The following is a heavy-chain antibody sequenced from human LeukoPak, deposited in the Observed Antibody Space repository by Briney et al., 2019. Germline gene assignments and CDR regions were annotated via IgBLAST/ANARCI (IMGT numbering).Heavy chain of an antibody. J-gene: IGHJ6*02. CDR2: INHSGST. V-gene: IGHV4-34*01. CDR3: ARGRITMVLYYGMDV. D-gene: IGHD3-10*01. Sequence: PSETLSLTCAVYGGSFSGYYWSWIRQPRGKGLEWIGEINHSGSTNYNPSLKSRVTISVDTSKNQFSLKLSSVTAADTAVYYCARGRITMVLYYGMDVWGQGTTVTVSS. CDR1: GGSFSGYY.